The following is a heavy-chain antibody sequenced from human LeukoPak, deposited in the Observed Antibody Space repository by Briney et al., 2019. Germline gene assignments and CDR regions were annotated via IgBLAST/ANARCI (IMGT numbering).Heavy chain of an antibody. V-gene: IGHV5-51*01. J-gene: IGHJ5*02. Sequence: KPGESLKISCKGSGYSFTSYWIGWVRQMPGKGLEWMGIIYPGDSDTRYSPSFQGQVTISADKSISTAYLQWSSLKASDTAMYYCARHVSSCCSGGSCYCSWFDPWGQGTLVTVSS. CDR1: GYSFTSYW. CDR2: IYPGDSDT. CDR3: ARHVSSCCSGGSCYCSWFDP. D-gene: IGHD2-15*01.